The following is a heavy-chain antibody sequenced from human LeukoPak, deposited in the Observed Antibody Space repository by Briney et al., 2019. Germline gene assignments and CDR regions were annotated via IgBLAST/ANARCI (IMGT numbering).Heavy chain of an antibody. Sequence: GGSLRLFCAASGFTFSSYWMSWVRQAPGKGLEWVANIKQDGSEKYYVDSVKGRFTISRDNAKNSLYLQMNSLRAEDTAVYYCARDLSYSLSTYGMDVWGQGTTVTVSS. J-gene: IGHJ6*02. V-gene: IGHV3-7*01. D-gene: IGHD1-26*01. CDR1: GFTFSSYW. CDR2: IKQDGSEK. CDR3: ARDLSYSLSTYGMDV.